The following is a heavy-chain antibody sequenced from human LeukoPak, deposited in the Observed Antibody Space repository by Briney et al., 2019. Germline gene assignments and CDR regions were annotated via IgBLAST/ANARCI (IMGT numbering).Heavy chain of an antibody. V-gene: IGHV3-7*01. CDR2: IKKDGSEK. CDR1: GFTLSNYW. J-gene: IGHJ5*02. CDR3: ARGLFWELLSYCWFDP. D-gene: IGHD3-10*01. Sequence: GGSVRLSCAAAGFTLSNYWMSWVRQAPGKGLEWVANIKKDGSEKYYADSVKGRFTISRDNAKNSLYLQMNSLRAEDTAVYYCARGLFWELLSYCWFDPWGQGTLVTVSS.